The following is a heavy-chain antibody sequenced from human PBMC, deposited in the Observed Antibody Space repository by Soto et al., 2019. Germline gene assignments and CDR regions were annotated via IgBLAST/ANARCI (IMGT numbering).Heavy chain of an antibody. CDR3: ARDSEGCSSTSCYAFDI. CDR2: ISYDGSNK. CDR1: GFTFSSYA. Sequence: GGSLRLSCAASGFTFSSYAMHWVRQAPGKGLEWVAVISYDGSNKYYADSVKGRFTISRDNSKNTLYLQMNSLRAEDTAVYYCARDSEGCSSTSCYAFDIWGQGTMVTVSS. D-gene: IGHD2-2*01. V-gene: IGHV3-30*04. J-gene: IGHJ3*02.